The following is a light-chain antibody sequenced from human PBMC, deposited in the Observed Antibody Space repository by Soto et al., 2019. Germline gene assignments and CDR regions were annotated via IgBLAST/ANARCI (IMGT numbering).Light chain of an antibody. Sequence: DIQMTQSPSTLSASVGDRVTITCRASQSISSWLAWYQHKSGKAPKLLIYDASNLDSGVPSRFSGSGSGTEFSLTISNLQPDDCATYYCQQYENYWTFGQGTKVDIK. J-gene: IGKJ1*01. CDR1: QSISSW. CDR2: DAS. V-gene: IGKV1-5*01. CDR3: QQYENYWT.